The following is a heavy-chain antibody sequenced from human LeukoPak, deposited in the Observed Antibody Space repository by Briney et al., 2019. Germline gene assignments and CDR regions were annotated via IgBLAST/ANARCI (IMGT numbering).Heavy chain of an antibody. CDR1: GGTFSSYA. CDR3: ARGYYYDMSVSPFAH. V-gene: IGHV1-69*04. D-gene: IGHD3-22*01. J-gene: IGHJ4*02. CDR2: IIPILGIA. Sequence: GASVKVSCKASGGTFSSYAISWVRQAPGQGLEWMGRIIPILGIANYAQKFQGRVTITADKSTSTAYMELSSLRSEDTAVYYCARGYYYDMSVSPFAHWGEETVVTVSS.